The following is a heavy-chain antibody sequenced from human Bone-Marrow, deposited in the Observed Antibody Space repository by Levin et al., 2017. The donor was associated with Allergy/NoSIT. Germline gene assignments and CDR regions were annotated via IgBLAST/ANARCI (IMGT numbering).Heavy chain of an antibody. V-gene: IGHV3-21*01. CDR1: GFTFSSYS. Sequence: GESLKISCAASGFTFSSYSMNWVRQAPGKGLEWVSSISSSSSYIYYADSVKGRFTISRDNAKNSLYLQMNSLRAEDTAVYYCARKAPSSWLPDDYYYYYGMDVWGQGTTVTVSS. CDR3: ARKAPSSWLPDDYYYYYGMDV. CDR2: ISSSSSYI. D-gene: IGHD6-13*01. J-gene: IGHJ6*02.